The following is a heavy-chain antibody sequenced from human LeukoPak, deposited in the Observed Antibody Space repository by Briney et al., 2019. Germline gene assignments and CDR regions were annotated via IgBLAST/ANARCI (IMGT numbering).Heavy chain of an antibody. D-gene: IGHD3-3*01. J-gene: IGHJ4*02. CDR3: AKDVGEYDFWSGYPDY. V-gene: IGHV3-30*02. CDR1: GFTFSSYG. Sequence: PGGSLRLSCAASGFTFSSYGMHWVRQAPGKGLEWVAFIRYDGSNKNYADSVKGRFTISRDNSKNTLYLQMNSLRAEDTAVYYCAKDVGEYDFWSGYPDYWGQGTLVTVSS. CDR2: IRYDGSNK.